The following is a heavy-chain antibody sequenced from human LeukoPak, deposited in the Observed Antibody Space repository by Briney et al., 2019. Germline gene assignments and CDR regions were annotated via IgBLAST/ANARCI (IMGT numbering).Heavy chain of an antibody. V-gene: IGHV1-46*01. J-gene: IGHJ3*02. CDR1: GFTFTNYY. CDR3: ARGPSGAFDI. Sequence: ASVKGSCKASGFTFTNYYMHWVRQAPGQGLEWMGLIKPNGRSTSYPQKFQGRVTMTRDTSTSTVYMELSSLRSEDTAVYYCARGPSGAFDIWGQGTMVTVSS. CDR2: IKPNGRST.